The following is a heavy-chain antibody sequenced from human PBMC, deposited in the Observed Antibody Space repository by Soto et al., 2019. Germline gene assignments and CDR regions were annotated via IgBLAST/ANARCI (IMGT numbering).Heavy chain of an antibody. D-gene: IGHD1-26*01. CDR3: ARCFSGNYPSRPEEQYYFDS. CDR2: IYYSGYT. CDR1: GDSIRSYY. V-gene: IGHV4-59*01. J-gene: IGHJ4*02. Sequence: KTSETLSLTCTVSGDSIRSYYWSWIRQPPGKGLEWIGYIYYSGYTSYNPSLKSRVTISVDTSKNQFSLKLNSVTAADTAVYYCARCFSGNYPSRPEEQYYFDSWAREPWSPSPQ.